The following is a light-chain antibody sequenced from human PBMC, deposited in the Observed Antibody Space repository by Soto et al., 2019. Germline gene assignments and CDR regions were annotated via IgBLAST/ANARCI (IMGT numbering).Light chain of an antibody. CDR2: EVS. J-gene: IGLJ1*01. CDR3: SSYTSSSNYV. Sequence: QSVLTQPPSASGSPGQSVTISCTGTSSDVGGYNYVSWYQQHPGKAPKVIIYEVSKRPSGVPDRFSGSKSGSTASLTVSGLQAEDEADYYCSSYTSSSNYVFGTGTKLTVL. V-gene: IGLV2-8*01. CDR1: SSDVGGYNY.